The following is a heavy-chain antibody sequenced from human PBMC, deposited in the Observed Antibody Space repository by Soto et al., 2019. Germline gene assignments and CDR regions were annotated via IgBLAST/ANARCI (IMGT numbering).Heavy chain of an antibody. CDR1: GYTFTSLD. CDR2: MNPNNGIT. D-gene: IGHD3-10*01. V-gene: IGHV1-8*01. CDR3: ARGVDRGVDY. Sequence: GASVKVSCKASGYTFTSLDINWVRQTTAEGLEWMGWMNPNNGITGYAQKFPGRVTMTRDTSISTAYMELRSLTSEDTAVYYCARGVDRGVDYWGQGTLVTVSS. J-gene: IGHJ4*02.